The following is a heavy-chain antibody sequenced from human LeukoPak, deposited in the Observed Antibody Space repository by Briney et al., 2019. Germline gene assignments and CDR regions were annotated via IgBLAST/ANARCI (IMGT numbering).Heavy chain of an antibody. CDR3: ARRGKKYTTGYSSSWYYLDY. V-gene: IGHV4-34*01. CDR2: INHSGST. CDR1: GGSFSGYY. J-gene: IGHJ4*02. Sequence: PSETLSLTCAVYGGSFSGYYWSWIRQPPGKGLEWIGEINHSGSTNYNPSLKSRVTISVDTSKNQFSLKLSSVTAADTAVYYCARRGKKYTTGYSSSWYYLDYWGQGTLVTVSS. D-gene: IGHD6-13*01.